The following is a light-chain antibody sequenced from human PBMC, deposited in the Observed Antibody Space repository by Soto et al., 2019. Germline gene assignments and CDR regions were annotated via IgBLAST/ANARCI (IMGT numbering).Light chain of an antibody. J-gene: IGLJ1*01. CDR3: SSYTGSSTPYV. CDR2: DVS. CDR1: SSDVGGYNY. Sequence: QSVLTQPASVSGSPGQSITISCTGTSSDVGGYNYVSWYQQHPGKAPKLMIYDVSNRPSGVSNRFSGSKSGNTASLTISGLLAEDEADYYCSSYTGSSTPYVFGTGTKVTVL. V-gene: IGLV2-14*01.